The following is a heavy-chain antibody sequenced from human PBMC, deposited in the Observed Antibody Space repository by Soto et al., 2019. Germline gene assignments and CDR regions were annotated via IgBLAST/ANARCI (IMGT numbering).Heavy chain of an antibody. CDR2: ISGSGAFT. J-gene: IGHJ4*02. V-gene: IGHV3-23*01. D-gene: IGHD6-6*01. CDR1: GFPFDNYA. Sequence: GGSLRLSCAASGFPFDNYAMTWVRQARGQGPEWVATISGSGAFTKYRDSVEGRFTISRDNSKNTLYLQMNSLRAEDTAVYYCAKNGLSSSPSAIDSWGQGTLVT. CDR3: AKNGLSSSPSAIDS.